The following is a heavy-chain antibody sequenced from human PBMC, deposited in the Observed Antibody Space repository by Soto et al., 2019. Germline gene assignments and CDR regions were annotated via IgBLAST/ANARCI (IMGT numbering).Heavy chain of an antibody. CDR1: GYTFTTYG. J-gene: IGHJ5*02. V-gene: IGHV1-18*01. CDR2: XXAYDGHT. CDR3: XXXXXXXXXXXXXXSXCFDP. Sequence: QVHLVQSGVEVNKPGASVKVSCKASGYTFTTYGISWVRQAPGXXLXWXXXXXAYDGHTNYAQKFQGRVTXTIDTXTXXXXXXXXXXXXXXXXXXXXXXXXXXXXXXXXXXSXCFDPWGQGTLVTVSS.